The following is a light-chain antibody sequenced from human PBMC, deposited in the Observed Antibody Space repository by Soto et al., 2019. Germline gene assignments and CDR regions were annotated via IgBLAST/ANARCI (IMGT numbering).Light chain of an antibody. V-gene: IGKV3-20*01. J-gene: IGKJ3*01. CDR1: QSAASSH. CDR3: QQYGSAPFT. Sequence: EIVLTQSPGTLSLSPGERATLSCRASQSAASSHLAWYRQKPGQTPRLLIYDASSRATGIPDRISGSGSGTDFTLTISRLEPEDFAVYYCQQYGSAPFTFCPGTKVDIK. CDR2: DAS.